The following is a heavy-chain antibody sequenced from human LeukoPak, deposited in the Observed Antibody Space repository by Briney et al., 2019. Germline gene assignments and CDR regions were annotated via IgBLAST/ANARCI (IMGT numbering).Heavy chain of an antibody. CDR1: GYTFISYG. CDR2: ISAYNGNT. J-gene: IGHJ1*01. D-gene: IGHD1-1*01. Sequence: ASVKVSCKASGYTFISYGISWVRQAPGQGLEWMGWISAYNGNTNYAQRLQGRVTMTTDTYTSTAYMELRSLRSDDTAVYYCASSDGKYFQHWGQGTLVTVSS. V-gene: IGHV1-18*01. CDR3: ASSDGKYFQH.